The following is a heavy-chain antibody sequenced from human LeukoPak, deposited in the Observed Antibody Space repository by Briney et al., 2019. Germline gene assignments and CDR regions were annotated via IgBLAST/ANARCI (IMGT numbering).Heavy chain of an antibody. Sequence: GGSLRLSCAASGFAVSGNYMSWVRQAPGKGLEWVSVTYSGGTTYYADSVKGRFTISRDNSKNSLYLQINTLRAEDTAVYYCARVSPFDYWGQGTLVTVSS. CDR3: ARVSPFDY. V-gene: IGHV3-66*01. J-gene: IGHJ4*02. CDR2: TYSGGTT. CDR1: GFAVSGNY.